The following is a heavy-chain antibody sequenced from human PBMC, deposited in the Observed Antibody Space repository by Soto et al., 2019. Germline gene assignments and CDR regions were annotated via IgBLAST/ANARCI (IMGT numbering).Heavy chain of an antibody. CDR2: IYYSGST. Sequence: SETLSLTCTVSGGSISSGGYYWSWIRQHPGKGLEWIGYIYYSGSTYYNPSLKSRVTISVDTSKNQFSLKLSSVTAADTAVYYCARAGPTNYYGSGSYWAAYWGQGTLVTVSS. CDR1: GGSISSGGYY. J-gene: IGHJ4*02. CDR3: ARAGPTNYYGSGSYWAAY. V-gene: IGHV4-31*03. D-gene: IGHD3-10*01.